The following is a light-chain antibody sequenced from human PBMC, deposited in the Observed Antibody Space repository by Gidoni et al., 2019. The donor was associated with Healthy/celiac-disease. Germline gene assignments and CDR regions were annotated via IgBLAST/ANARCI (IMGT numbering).Light chain of an antibody. CDR2: DAS. J-gene: IGKJ5*01. V-gene: IGKV3-11*01. CDR1: QSVSSY. CDR3: QQRNNWPLT. Sequence: DIVLTQSPATLSASPGERDTLSCRASQSVSSYLDWYQQKPGQAPRLLIYDASNRATGVPARFSGSGSGTDFTLTISSLEPEDIAVYYCQQRNNWPLTFGGGTRLEIK.